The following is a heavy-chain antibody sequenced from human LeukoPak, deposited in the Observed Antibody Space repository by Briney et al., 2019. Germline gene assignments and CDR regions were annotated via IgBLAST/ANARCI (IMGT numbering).Heavy chain of an antibody. D-gene: IGHD5-24*01. V-gene: IGHV3-74*03. J-gene: IGHJ4*02. Sequence: GGSLRLSCVASGFSLSSYWVHWVRQAPGKGLVWVSRINIEGSTTTYADSVKGRFTISRDNAKKTVSLQMNSLRAEDTAVYYCVSGHNGHDDYWGQGTLVTVSS. CDR1: GFSLSSYW. CDR2: INIEGSTT. CDR3: VSGHNGHDDY.